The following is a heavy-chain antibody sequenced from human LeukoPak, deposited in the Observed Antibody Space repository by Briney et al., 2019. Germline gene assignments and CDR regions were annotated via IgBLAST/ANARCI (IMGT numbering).Heavy chain of an antibody. CDR2: INPNSGGT. V-gene: IGHV1-2*02. Sequence: GASVKVSCKASGYTFTGYYIHWVRQAPGQGLECVGWINPNSGGTSYAQKFQGRVTMTRGTSISTAYMELSRLRSDDTAVYYCARGGSGSYFSWLDPWGQGTLVTVSS. J-gene: IGHJ5*02. CDR3: ARGGSGSYFSWLDP. CDR1: GYTFTGYY. D-gene: IGHD3-10*01.